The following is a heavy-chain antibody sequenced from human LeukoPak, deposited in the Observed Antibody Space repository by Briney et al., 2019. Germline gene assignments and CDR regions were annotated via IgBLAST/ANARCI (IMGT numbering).Heavy chain of an antibody. CDR3: ARDPGGYYFPYYCYYMDV. Sequence: ASVKVSCKASGYTFTGYYMHWVRQAPGQGLEWMGWINPNSGGTNYAQKFQGRVTMTRDTSISTAYMELSRLRSDDTAVYYCARDPGGYYFPYYCYYMDVWGKGTTVTVSS. J-gene: IGHJ6*03. D-gene: IGHD3-22*01. CDR2: INPNSGGT. V-gene: IGHV1-2*02. CDR1: GYTFTGYY.